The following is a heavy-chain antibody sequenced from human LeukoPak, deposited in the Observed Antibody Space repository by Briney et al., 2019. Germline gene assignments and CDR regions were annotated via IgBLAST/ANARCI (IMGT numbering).Heavy chain of an antibody. CDR3: AGAIRYQLLSDY. D-gene: IGHD2-2*01. CDR1: GYTFSTYD. J-gene: IGHJ4*02. Sequence: ASVKVSCKTSGYTFSTYDINWVRQAAGQGLEWMGWMNPNSGNTGFAQKFQGRATITRDTSITTAYPELSSLRSEDTAVYYCAGAIRYQLLSDYWGQGTLVTVSS. V-gene: IGHV1-8*03. CDR2: MNPNSGNT.